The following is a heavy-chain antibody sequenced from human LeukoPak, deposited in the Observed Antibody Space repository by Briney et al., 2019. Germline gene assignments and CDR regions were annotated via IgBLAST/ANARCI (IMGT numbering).Heavy chain of an antibody. CDR1: GFTFSSYA. CDR2: ISGSGGST. Sequence: GRSLRLSCAASGFTFSSYAMSWVRQAPGKGLEWVSAISGSGGSTYYADSVKGRFTISRDNSMNTLYLQMNSLRAEDTAVYYCANLPYGDYVGYFDYWGQGTLVTVSS. D-gene: IGHD4-17*01. V-gene: IGHV3-23*01. J-gene: IGHJ4*02. CDR3: ANLPYGDYVGYFDY.